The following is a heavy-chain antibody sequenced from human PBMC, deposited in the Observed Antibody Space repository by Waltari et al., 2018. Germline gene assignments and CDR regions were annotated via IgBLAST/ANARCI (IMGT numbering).Heavy chain of an antibody. CDR3: ARDYGSYYYYGMDV. Sequence: QVQLVQSGAEVKKPGSSVKVSCKASGRTFSRYAISWVRQAPGQGREWMGGIIPIFGTANDAQKFQGRVTITTDESTSTAYMELSSLRSEDTAVYYCARDYGSYYYYGMDVWGQGTTVTVSS. V-gene: IGHV1-69*05. CDR2: IIPIFGTA. J-gene: IGHJ6*02. CDR1: GRTFSRYA. D-gene: IGHD1-1*01.